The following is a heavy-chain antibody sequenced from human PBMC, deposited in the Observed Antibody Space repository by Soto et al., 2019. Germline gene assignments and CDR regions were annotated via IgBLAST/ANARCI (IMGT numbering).Heavy chain of an antibody. D-gene: IGHD3-22*01. CDR1: GGTFSSYA. V-gene: IGHV1-69*01. J-gene: IGHJ4*02. Sequence: QVQLVQSGAEVKKPGSSVKVSCKASGGTFSSYAISWVRQAPGQGLEWIGGIIPIFGTANYAQKFQGRVTITADESTSTAYMELSSLRSEDTAVYYCAKQPHTEYYYDSSGYLPEDYWGQGTLVTVSS. CDR2: IIPIFGTA. CDR3: AKQPHTEYYYDSSGYLPEDY.